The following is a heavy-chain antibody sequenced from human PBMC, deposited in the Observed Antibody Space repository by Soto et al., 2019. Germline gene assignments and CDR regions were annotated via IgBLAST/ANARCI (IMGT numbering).Heavy chain of an antibody. CDR2: INPNSGVT. V-gene: IGHV1-2*04. CDR1: GYTFTGNY. Sequence: QVQLVQSGAEVKKPGASVKVSCKASGYTFTGNYMHWVRQAPGQGLEWMGWINPNSGVTNYAQKFQGWVNMHRDKSISTAYREVRGQTSDDTAVYYCVREYISSWFDYWGQGTLVTVPS. J-gene: IGHJ4*02. D-gene: IGHD6-13*01. CDR3: VREYISSWFDY.